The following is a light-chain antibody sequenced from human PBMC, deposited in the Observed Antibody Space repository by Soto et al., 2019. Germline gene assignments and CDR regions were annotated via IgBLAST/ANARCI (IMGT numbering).Light chain of an antibody. CDR2: DVT. CDR1: SSDVGGYNY. J-gene: IGLJ2*01. V-gene: IGLV2-11*01. CDR3: CSYAGSYTRV. Sequence: QSALTQPRSVSASPGQSVTISCTGTSSDVGGYNYVSWYQQHPGKAPKLIIYDVTKRPSGVPDRFSGSKSGNTASLTISGLQAEDEADYYCCSYAGSYTRVFGGGTKVTVL.